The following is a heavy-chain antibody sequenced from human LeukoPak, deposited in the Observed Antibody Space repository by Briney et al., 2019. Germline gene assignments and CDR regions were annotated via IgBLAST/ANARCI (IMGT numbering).Heavy chain of an antibody. V-gene: IGHV3-30*18. D-gene: IGHD7-27*01. CDR1: GFTFSSYG. CDR3: AKDKGAHWGVTLYYFDY. Sequence: PGGSLRLSCAASGFTFSSYGMHWVRQAPGKGLEWVAVISYDGSNKYYADSVKGRFTISRDNSKNTLYLQMNSLRAEDTAVYYCAKDKGAHWGVTLYYFDYWGQGTLVTVSS. CDR2: ISYDGSNK. J-gene: IGHJ4*02.